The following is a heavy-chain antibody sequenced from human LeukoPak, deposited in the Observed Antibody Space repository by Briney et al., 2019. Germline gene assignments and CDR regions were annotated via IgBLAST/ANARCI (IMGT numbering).Heavy chain of an antibody. V-gene: IGHV3-15*01. CDR1: GFTFTNAW. J-gene: IGHJ4*02. CDR3: TTDLGITMIRGVIVY. CDR2: IKSKGDGETT. D-gene: IGHD3-10*01. Sequence: PGGSLRLSCTAPGFTFTNAWMSWVRQAPGKGLEWVGRIKSKGDGETTDYAATVKGRFTMSRDDSKATLYLQMNSLKAEDTAVYYCTTDLGITMIRGVIVYWGQGALVTVSS.